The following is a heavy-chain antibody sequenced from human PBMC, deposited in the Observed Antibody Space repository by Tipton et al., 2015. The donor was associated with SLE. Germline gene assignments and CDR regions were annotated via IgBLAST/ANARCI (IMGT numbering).Heavy chain of an antibody. CDR2: ISSSSSYI. Sequence: SLRLSCAASGFTFSSYSMNWVRQAPGKGLEWVSSISSSSSYIYYADSVKGRFTISRDNSRNMVYLQMNSLRAEDTAVYYCARVLGWGPNAFDIWGQGTMVTVSS. CDR1: GFTFSSYS. D-gene: IGHD3-16*01. J-gene: IGHJ3*02. V-gene: IGHV3-21*01. CDR3: ARVLGWGPNAFDI.